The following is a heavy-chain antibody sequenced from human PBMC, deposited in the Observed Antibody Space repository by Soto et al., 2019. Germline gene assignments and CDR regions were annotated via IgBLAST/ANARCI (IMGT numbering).Heavy chain of an antibody. Sequence: QITLKESGPPLVKPTQTLTLTCTFSGFSLSTSGVGVGWIRQPPGKALEWLALIYWDDDKRYSPSLKSRLTITKDTSKNQVVLTMTNMEHVETATYYCAHSPSRGIVGATWGQGTLVTVSS. CDR2: IYWDDDK. J-gene: IGHJ5*02. CDR1: GFSLSTSGVG. CDR3: AHSPSRGIVGAT. D-gene: IGHD1-26*01. V-gene: IGHV2-5*02.